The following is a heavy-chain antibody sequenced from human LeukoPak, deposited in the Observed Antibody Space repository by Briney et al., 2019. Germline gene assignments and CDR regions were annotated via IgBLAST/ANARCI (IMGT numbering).Heavy chain of an antibody. CDR1: GYTFSSYY. CDR2: INPSGGST. D-gene: IGHD4-17*01. V-gene: IGHV1-46*01. Sequence: ASVKVSCKASGYTFSSYYMHWVRQAPGQGLEWMGIINPSGGSTSYAQRFQGRVTMIRDTSTSTVYMELSSLRSEDTAVYYCARGRLVYGDYAGFDYWGQGTLVTVSS. J-gene: IGHJ4*02. CDR3: ARGRLVYGDYAGFDY.